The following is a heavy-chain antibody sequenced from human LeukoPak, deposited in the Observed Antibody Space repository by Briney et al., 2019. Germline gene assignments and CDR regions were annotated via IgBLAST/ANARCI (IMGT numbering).Heavy chain of an antibody. D-gene: IGHD3-22*01. J-gene: IGHJ4*02. CDR3: ATKADVVITPSGDY. V-gene: IGHV3-23*01. Sequence: PGRSLRLSCVASGFTFSSYAIHWVRQAPGKGLEWVSAISGSGGSTYYADSVKGRFTISRDNSKNTLYLQMNSLRAEDTAVYYCATKADVVITPSGDYWGQGTLVTVSS. CDR2: ISGSGGST. CDR1: GFTFSSYA.